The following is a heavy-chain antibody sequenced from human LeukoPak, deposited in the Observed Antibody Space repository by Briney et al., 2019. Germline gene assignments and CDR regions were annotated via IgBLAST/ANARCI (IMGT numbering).Heavy chain of an antibody. J-gene: IGHJ5*02. CDR3: ARQPRLRWWFDP. CDR2: IYYSGST. V-gene: IGHV4-59*01. Sequence: SETLSVTCTVSGGSISSYYWSWIRQPPGKGLEWIGYIYYSGSTNYNPSLKSRVTISVDTSKNQFSLKLSSVTAADTAVYYCARQPRLRWWFDPWGQGTLVTVSS. D-gene: IGHD3-16*02. CDR1: GGSISSYY.